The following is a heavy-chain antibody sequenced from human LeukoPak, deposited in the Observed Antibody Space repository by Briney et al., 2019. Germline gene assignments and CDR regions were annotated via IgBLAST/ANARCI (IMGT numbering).Heavy chain of an antibody. CDR3: ARDRAARPSRYYYGMDV. V-gene: IGHV3-11*06. D-gene: IGHD6-6*01. Sequence: PGGSLRLSCAASGVMFSGYYMSWIRQAPGKGLEWVSYISSDTSYTNYGESVKGRFTISRDNAKNSLYLEMNSLRVEDTAVYYCARDRAARPSRYYYGMDVWGQGTTVTVSS. J-gene: IGHJ6*02. CDR1: GVMFSGYY. CDR2: ISSDTSYT.